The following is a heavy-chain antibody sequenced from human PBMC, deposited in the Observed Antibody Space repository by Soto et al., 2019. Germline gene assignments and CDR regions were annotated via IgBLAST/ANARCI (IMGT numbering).Heavy chain of an antibody. V-gene: IGHV4-59*02. Sequence: QIQLHESGPGVVKPSETLSLTCDVSSDSVAPYYWTWIRQSPGGGLEWIGYIYSSGTTKYNPSLNSRVTISMDTAKSQVYLRLDSVTAADTAVYYCARTGGYERRPPDYWGRGTLVTVSS. CDR1: SDSVAPYY. CDR3: ARTGGYERRPPDY. CDR2: IYSSGTT. J-gene: IGHJ4*02. D-gene: IGHD6-13*01.